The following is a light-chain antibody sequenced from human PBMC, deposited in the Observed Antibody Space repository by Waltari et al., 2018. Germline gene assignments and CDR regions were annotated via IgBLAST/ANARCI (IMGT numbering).Light chain of an antibody. CDR2: DDN. Sequence: QSALTQPASVSGSPGQSITISCTGTSSDAGNYNLVSWYQQYPGKAPKVMIYDDNRRPSGVSDRFSGSKSGNMASLTISGVQAEDEADYYCCSYAGSYTWVFGGGTKLTVL. J-gene: IGLJ3*02. CDR3: CSYAGSYTWV. CDR1: SSDAGNYNL. V-gene: IGLV2-23*01.